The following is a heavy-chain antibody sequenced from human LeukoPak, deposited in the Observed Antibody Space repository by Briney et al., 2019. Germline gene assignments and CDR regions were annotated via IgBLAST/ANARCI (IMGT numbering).Heavy chain of an antibody. J-gene: IGHJ4*02. Sequence: ASVKVSCKAPGYTFTSYGISLVRQAPGQGLEWMGWISAYNGNTNYAQRLQGRVTMTTDTSTSTAYMELRSLRSDDTAVYYCARDRGYNRGVDTAMVRYFVVLDYWGQGTLVTVSS. D-gene: IGHD5-18*01. V-gene: IGHV1-18*01. CDR1: GYTFTSYG. CDR3: ARDRGYNRGVDTAMVRYFVVLDY. CDR2: ISAYNGNT.